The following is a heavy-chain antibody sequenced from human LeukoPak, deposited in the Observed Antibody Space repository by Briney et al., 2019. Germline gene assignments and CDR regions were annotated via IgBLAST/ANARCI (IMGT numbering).Heavy chain of an antibody. J-gene: IGHJ4*02. V-gene: IGHV3-53*01. D-gene: IGHD6-25*01. Sequence: GGSLRLSCAASGFTVSSNHMSWVRQAPGKGLEWVSVIYSGGSTYYADSVKGRFTISRDNSKSTLYLQMNSLRAEDTALYYCARDNSRHYFDYWGQGTLVTVSS. CDR2: IYSGGST. CDR1: GFTVSSNH. CDR3: ARDNSRHYFDY.